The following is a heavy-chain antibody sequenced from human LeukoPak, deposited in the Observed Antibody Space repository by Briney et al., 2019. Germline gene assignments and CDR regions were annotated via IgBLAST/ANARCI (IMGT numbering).Heavy chain of an antibody. V-gene: IGHV3-21*01. CDR1: GFTLNTFN. Sequence: GGSLRLSCGASGFTLNTFNMNWLRQAPGKGLEWVSSITSGGDYIYYADSVKGRFTTSRDNAKNSLSLQLNSLRVEDTAVYYCARGHYDVLAASYKWTPDYWGQGTLVTVSS. CDR3: ARGHYDVLAASYKWTPDY. CDR2: ITSGGDYI. J-gene: IGHJ4*02. D-gene: IGHD3-9*01.